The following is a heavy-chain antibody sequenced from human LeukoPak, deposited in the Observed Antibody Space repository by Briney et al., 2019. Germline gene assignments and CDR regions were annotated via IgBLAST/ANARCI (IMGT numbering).Heavy chain of an antibody. D-gene: IGHD6-13*01. Sequence: GGSLRLSCAASGFTFSGYTMTWVRQAPGKGLEWVGFIRSKAYGGTTEYAASVKGRFTISRDDSKSIAYLQMNSLKTEDTAVYYCTRDMGSSWYTVYFDYWGQGTLVTVSS. CDR2: IRSKAYGGTT. V-gene: IGHV3-49*04. CDR3: TRDMGSSWYTVYFDY. J-gene: IGHJ4*02. CDR1: GFTFSGYT.